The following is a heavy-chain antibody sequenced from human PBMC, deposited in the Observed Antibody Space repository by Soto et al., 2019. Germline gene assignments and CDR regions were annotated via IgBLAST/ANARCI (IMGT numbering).Heavy chain of an antibody. CDR1: GYTFTSYG. V-gene: IGHV1-18*04. CDR2: ISAYNGNT. J-gene: IGHJ6*02. Sequence: ASVKVSCKASGYTFTSYGISWVRQAPGQGLEWMGWISAYNGNTNYAQKLQGRVTMTTDTSTSTAYMELRSLRSDDTAAYYCARGNRFLEWPYGMDVWGQGTTVTVSS. D-gene: IGHD3-3*01. CDR3: ARGNRFLEWPYGMDV.